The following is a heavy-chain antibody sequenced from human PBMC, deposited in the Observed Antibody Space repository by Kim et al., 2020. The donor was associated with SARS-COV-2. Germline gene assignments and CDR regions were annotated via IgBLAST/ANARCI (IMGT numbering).Heavy chain of an antibody. CDR1: GGSISSGGYY. D-gene: IGHD3-22*01. J-gene: IGHJ3*02. CDR2: SYYSGST. CDR3: ARARITMIVVVDAFDI. Sequence: SETLSLTCTVSGGSISSGGYYWSWIRQHPGKGLEWIGYSYYSGSTYYNPSLKSRATIAVDTSKNQFSLKLSSVTAADTAVYYCARARITMIVVVDAFDIWGQGTMVTVSS. V-gene: IGHV4-31*03.